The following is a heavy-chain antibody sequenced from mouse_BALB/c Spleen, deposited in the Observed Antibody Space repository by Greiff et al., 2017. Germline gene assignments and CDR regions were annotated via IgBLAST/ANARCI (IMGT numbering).Heavy chain of an antibody. V-gene: IGHV5-6-3*01. J-gene: IGHJ2*01. Sequence: EVQVVESGGGLVQPGGSLKLSCAASGFTFSSYGMSWVRQTPDKRLELVATINSNGGSTYYPDSVKGRFTISRDNAKNTLYLQMSSLKSEDTAMYYCARDGAYGYRYFDYWGQGTTLTVSS. CDR3: ARDGAYGYRYFDY. CDR2: INSNGGST. CDR1: GFTFSSYG. D-gene: IGHD1-2*01.